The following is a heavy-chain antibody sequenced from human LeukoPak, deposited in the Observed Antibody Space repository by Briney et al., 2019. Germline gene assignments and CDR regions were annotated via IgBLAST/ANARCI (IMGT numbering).Heavy chain of an antibody. J-gene: IGHJ4*02. CDR3: VRLSGSYYYFDY. V-gene: IGHV4-38-2*02. CDR2: IYHSGST. CDR1: GYSISSGYY. Sequence: SETLSLTCTVSGYSISSGYYWGWIRQPPGKGLEWIGSIYHSGSTYYNPSLKSRVTISVDTSKNQFSLKLSSVTAADTAVYYCVRLSGSYYYFDYWGQGTLVTVSS. D-gene: IGHD1-26*01.